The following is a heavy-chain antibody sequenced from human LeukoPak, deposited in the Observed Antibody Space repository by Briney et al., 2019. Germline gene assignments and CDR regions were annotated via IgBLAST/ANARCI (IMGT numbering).Heavy chain of an antibody. D-gene: IGHD3-9*01. J-gene: IGHJ5*02. CDR2: ISGSGGST. Sequence: GWSVRLSCLGSGLTFSSYAISWVRQAPGKGLEWVSAISGSGGSTYYADSVKGRFTISRDNSKNTLYLQMNSLRAEDTAVYYCAKTRRAGRYFDWLLSNWFDPWGQGTLVTVSS. CDR1: GLTFSSYA. V-gene: IGHV3-23*01. CDR3: AKTRRAGRYFDWLLSNWFDP.